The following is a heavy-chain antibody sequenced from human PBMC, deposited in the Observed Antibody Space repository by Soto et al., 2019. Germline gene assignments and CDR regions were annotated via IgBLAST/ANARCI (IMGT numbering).Heavy chain of an antibody. V-gene: IGHV3-7*04. CDR1: GLTFSRYW. CDR3: ARIGYATRMFDY. CDR2: IKQDGSER. Sequence: GGSLRLSCADSGLTFSRYWVSWVRQAPGKGLEWVASIKQDGSERYYVDSVKGRFTISRDNAKNSQYLQMNSLRAEDTAVYYCARIGYATRMFDYCGKGTLLPVSS. D-gene: IGHD3-16*01. J-gene: IGHJ4*02.